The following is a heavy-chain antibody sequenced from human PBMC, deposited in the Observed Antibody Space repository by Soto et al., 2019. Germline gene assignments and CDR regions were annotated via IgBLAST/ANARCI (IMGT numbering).Heavy chain of an antibody. CDR2: IIPIFGTA. D-gene: IGHD2-15*01. J-gene: IGHJ6*02. CDR1: GGTFSSYA. V-gene: IGHV1-69*06. CDR3: AGYCSGGSCPTRYFYGMDV. Sequence: SVKVSCKASGGTFSSYAISWVRQAPGQGLEWMGGIIPIFGTANYAQKFQGRVTITADKSTSTAYMELSSLRSEDTAVYYCAGYCSGGSCPTRYFYGMDVWGQGTTVTVSS.